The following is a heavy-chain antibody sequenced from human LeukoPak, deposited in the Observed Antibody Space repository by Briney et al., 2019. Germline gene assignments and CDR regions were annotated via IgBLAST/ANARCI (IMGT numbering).Heavy chain of an antibody. CDR1: GYSISSGYY. Sequence: KPSETLSLTCAVSGYSISSGYYWGWIRQPPGKGLEWIGSIYHSGNTYYNPSLKSRVTISVDTSKNQSSLKLNSVTAADTAVYYCARVLYYGSGSGTFDVWGQGTMVTVSS. D-gene: IGHD3-10*01. CDR2: IYHSGNT. J-gene: IGHJ3*01. CDR3: ARVLYYGSGSGTFDV. V-gene: IGHV4-38-2*01.